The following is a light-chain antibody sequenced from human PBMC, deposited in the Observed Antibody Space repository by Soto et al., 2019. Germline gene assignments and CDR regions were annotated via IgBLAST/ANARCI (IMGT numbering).Light chain of an antibody. J-gene: IGKJ4*01. CDR3: QQYGGSPRVT. CDR2: GAS. V-gene: IGKV3-20*01. CDR1: QSVTSNY. Sequence: EIVLTQSPGTLSLSPGERATLSCRASQSVTSNYLAWYQQKPGQAPRLLIYGASSRAPGIPDRFSGSGSGTDFTLTISRLEPEDFAVYYCQQYGGSPRVTFSGGTKVEIK.